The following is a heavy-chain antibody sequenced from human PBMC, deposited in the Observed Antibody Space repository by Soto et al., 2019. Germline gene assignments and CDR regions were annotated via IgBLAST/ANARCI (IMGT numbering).Heavy chain of an antibody. CDR2: INPNSGGT. Sequence: ASVKVSCKASGYTFTGYYMHWVRQAPGQGLEWMGWINPNSGGTNYAQKFQGWVTMTRDTSISTAYMELRSLRSDDTAVYYCARVQWELLIRAFDIWGQGTMVTLSS. V-gene: IGHV1-2*04. D-gene: IGHD1-26*01. CDR1: GYTFTGYY. CDR3: ARVQWELLIRAFDI. J-gene: IGHJ3*02.